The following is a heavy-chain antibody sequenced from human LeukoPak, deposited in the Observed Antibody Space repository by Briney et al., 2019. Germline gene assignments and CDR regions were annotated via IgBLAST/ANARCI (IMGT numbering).Heavy chain of an antibody. CDR2: INPNTGGA. Sequence: GASVKVSCKASGSPFTDYFVHWVRQAPGQGLEWMGRINPNTGGANSAQRFQDRVTMTRDTSIGTTYLELRRLRSDDTAIYYCARDLGRASTWFSIYYWGQGTLVTVSS. D-gene: IGHD6-13*01. V-gene: IGHV1-2*06. CDR1: GSPFTDYF. J-gene: IGHJ4*02. CDR3: ARDLGRASTWFSIYY.